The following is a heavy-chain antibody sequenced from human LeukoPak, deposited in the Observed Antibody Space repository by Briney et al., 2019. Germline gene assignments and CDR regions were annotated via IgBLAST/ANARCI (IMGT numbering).Heavy chain of an antibody. D-gene: IGHD7-27*01. J-gene: IGHJ4*02. CDR3: ARRTGVHFDY. CDR2: IYYSGST. Sequence: SETLSLTCTVSGGSISSGGYYWRWIRQHPGKGLEWIEYIYYSGSTYYNPSLKSRVTISVDTSKNQFSLKLSSLTAADTAVYYGARRTGVHFDYWGQGTLVTVSS. V-gene: IGHV4-31*03. CDR1: GGSISSGGYY.